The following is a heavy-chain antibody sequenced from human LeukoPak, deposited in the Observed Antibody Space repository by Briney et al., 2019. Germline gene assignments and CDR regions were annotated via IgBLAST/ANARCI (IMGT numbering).Heavy chain of an antibody. CDR2: ITGGGYST. D-gene: IGHD1-26*01. J-gene: IGHJ4*02. Sequence: PGGSLRLSCAASGLTFSSYAMSWVRQAPGKGLEWGSSITGGGYSTYYADSVKGRFTISRDNSGNTLFLHMDSLRAEDTAVYYCAKDASYSGTYIANFDYWGQGTLVTVSS. CDR3: AKDASYSGTYIANFDY. CDR1: GLTFSSYA. V-gene: IGHV3-23*01.